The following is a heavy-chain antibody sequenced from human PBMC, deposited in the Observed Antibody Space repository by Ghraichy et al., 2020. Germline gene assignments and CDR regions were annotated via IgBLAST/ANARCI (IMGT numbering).Heavy chain of an antibody. CDR1: GFTFSSYA. CDR3: AKDRQLWLAFPFDY. D-gene: IGHD3-10*01. V-gene: IGHV3-23*01. Sequence: GSLNISCAASGFTFSSYAMNWVRQAPGKGLEWVSYISGSGGVTYYADSVKGRFTVSRDNSKSTLFLQMNSLRAEDTAVYYCAKDRQLWLAFPFDYWGQGTLVTVSS. J-gene: IGHJ4*02. CDR2: ISGSGGVT.